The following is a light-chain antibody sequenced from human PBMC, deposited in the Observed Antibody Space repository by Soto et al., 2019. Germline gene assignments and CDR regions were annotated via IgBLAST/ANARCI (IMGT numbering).Light chain of an antibody. Sequence: DVRMTKSPSAVSASVGDRVTITCRASQSISSWLAWYQQKPGEAPKLLIYKASSLESGVPSRFSGSGSGTEFTLTISSLQPDDFATYYCQQYNIYSTFGQGTKVDIK. J-gene: IGKJ1*01. CDR2: KAS. CDR3: QQYNIYST. V-gene: IGKV1-5*03. CDR1: QSISSW.